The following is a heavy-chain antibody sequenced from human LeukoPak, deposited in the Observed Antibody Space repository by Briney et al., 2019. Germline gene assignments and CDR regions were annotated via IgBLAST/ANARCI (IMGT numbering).Heavy chain of an antibody. V-gene: IGHV4-59*08. J-gene: IGHJ4*02. Sequence: SETLSLTCTVSGGSISSYYWSWIRQPPGKGLEWIGYIYYSGSTNYNPSLKSRVTISVDTSKNQFSLKLSSVTAADTAVYYCARAEYSYGNFDYWGQGTLVTVSS. CDR2: IYYSGST. D-gene: IGHD5-18*01. CDR1: GGSISSYY. CDR3: ARAEYSYGNFDY.